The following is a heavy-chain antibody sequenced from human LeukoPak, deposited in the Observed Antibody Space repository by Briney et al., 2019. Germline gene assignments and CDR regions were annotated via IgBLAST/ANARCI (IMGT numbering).Heavy chain of an antibody. D-gene: IGHD2/OR15-2a*01. Sequence: TTSETLSLTCTVSGGSISSYYWSWIRQPPGKGLEWIGYIYYSGSTNYNPSLKSRVTISVDTSKNQFSLKLSSVTAADTAVYYCARRTTGWYFDLWGRGTLVTVSS. J-gene: IGHJ2*01. CDR2: IYYSGST. V-gene: IGHV4-59*08. CDR3: ARRTTGWYFDL. CDR1: GGSISSYY.